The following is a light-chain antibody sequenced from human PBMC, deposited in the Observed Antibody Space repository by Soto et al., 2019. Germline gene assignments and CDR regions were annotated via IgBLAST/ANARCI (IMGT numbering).Light chain of an antibody. Sequence: EIVLTQSPATLSLSPGERATPSCRASQSVSNSYLAWYQQKPGRAPRLLIYGASSRATDIPDRFSGSGSGTDFTLTISRLEPVDSAVYYCQQYGSSPTTFGQGTNVDIK. CDR1: QSVSNSY. CDR3: QQYGSSPTT. J-gene: IGKJ1*01. CDR2: GAS. V-gene: IGKV3-20*01.